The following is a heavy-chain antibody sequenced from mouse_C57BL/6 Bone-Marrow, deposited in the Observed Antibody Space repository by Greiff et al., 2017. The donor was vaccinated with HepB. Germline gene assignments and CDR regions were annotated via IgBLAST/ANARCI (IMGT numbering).Heavy chain of an antibody. CDR1: GYTFTSYW. Sequence: VKLQQPGAELVKPGASVKLSCKASGYTFTSYWMHWVKQRPGQGLEWIGMIHPNSGSTNYNEKFKSKATLTVDKSSSTAYMQLSSLTSEDSAVYYCARIYHDSTGAYWGQGTLVTVSA. V-gene: IGHV1-64*01. CDR2: IHPNSGST. CDR3: ARIYHDSTGAY. J-gene: IGHJ3*01. D-gene: IGHD2-3*01.